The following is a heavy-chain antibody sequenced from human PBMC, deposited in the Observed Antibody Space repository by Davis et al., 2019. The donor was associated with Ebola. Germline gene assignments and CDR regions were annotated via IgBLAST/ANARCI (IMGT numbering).Heavy chain of an antibody. J-gene: IGHJ6*02. CDR2: IWYDGSRK. CDR3: ARVPSVVGGMDV. V-gene: IGHV3-33*01. Sequence: GESLKISCAASGFNFRSYGMHWVRQAPDKGLEWVAVIWYDGSRKYYGDSVKGRFTISRDNSNNLLYLQMNSLRDEDTAVYYCARVPSVVGGMDVWGQGTTVTVSS. D-gene: IGHD2-2*01. CDR1: GFNFRSYG.